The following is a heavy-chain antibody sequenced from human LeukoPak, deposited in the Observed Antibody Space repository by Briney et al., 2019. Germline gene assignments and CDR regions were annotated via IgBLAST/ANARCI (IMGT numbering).Heavy chain of an antibody. J-gene: IGHJ4*02. CDR3: AKGRSADITAAINY. V-gene: IGHV3-23*01. D-gene: IGHD6-25*01. CDR1: GFTFINSA. CDR2: ISGSGDST. Sequence: GGSLRLSCAASGFTFINSAINWVRQGPGKGLEWVSRISGSGDSTYYADSVKGRFTISRDSYNNTLFLQINSLRAADTAAYYCAKGRSADITAAINYWGQGTLVTVSS.